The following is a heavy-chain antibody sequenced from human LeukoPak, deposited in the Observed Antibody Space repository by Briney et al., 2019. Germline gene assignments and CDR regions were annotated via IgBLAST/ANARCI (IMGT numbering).Heavy chain of an antibody. J-gene: IGHJ4*02. V-gene: IGHV1-2*02. CDR3: ARDPLYCSSTSCHDRLGSFDY. CDR1: GYTFTGYY. CDR2: INPNSGGT. Sequence: ASVKDSCKASGYTFTGYYLHWVRQAPGQGLEWMGWINPNSGGTNYAQKFQGRVTMTRDTSISTAYMELSRLRSDDTAVYYCARDPLYCSSTSCHDRLGSFDYWGQGTLVTVSS. D-gene: IGHD2-2*01.